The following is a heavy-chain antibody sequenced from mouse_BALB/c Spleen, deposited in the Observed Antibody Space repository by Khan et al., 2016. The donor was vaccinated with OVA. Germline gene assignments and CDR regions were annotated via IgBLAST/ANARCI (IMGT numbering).Heavy chain of an antibody. CDR2: IYPGISDT. CDR1: GYSFTSYW. CDR3: TRSYDSDYFDY. D-gene: IGHD2-4*01. V-gene: IGHV1-5*01. J-gene: IGHJ2*01. Sequence: EVQLQQSGTVLARPGASVKMSCKASGYSFTSYWMHWITQRPGQGLEWIGAIYPGISDTRYNQKFKGKAKLTAVTSASTAYMELSSLTNEDSAVYDCTRSYDSDYFDYWGQGTTLTVSS.